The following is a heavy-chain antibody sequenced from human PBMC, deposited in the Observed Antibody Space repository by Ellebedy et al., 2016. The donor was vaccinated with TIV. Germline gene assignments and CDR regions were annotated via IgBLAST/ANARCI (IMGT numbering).Heavy chain of an antibody. J-gene: IGHJ4*02. D-gene: IGHD3-9*01. CDR1: GDSITSSTYL. CDR2: IHDRGTT. V-gene: IGHV4-39*07. CDR3: ARAIHFDWLLPPAFDY. Sequence: MPSETLSLTCTVSGDSITSSTYLWGWIRQPPGKGLEWIATIHDRGTTYYNPSLKSRVTISVDTSKNQFSLRLNSVTAADTAIYYGARAIHFDWLLPPAFDYWGRGALVTVSS.